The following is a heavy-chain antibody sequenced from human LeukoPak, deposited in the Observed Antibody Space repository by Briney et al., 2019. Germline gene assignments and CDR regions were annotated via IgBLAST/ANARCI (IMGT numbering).Heavy chain of an antibody. J-gene: IGHJ4*02. Sequence: GGSLRLSCPASGFTLSAYWMHWVRQAPGKGLMWVSRIEGDGNRITYADSVKGRFTISRDNAKNTLYLQMNSLRAEDTAVYYCTRDWRNLSYDYWGQGTLVTVSS. CDR2: IEGDGNRI. CDR3: TRDWRNLSYDY. V-gene: IGHV3-74*01. CDR1: GFTLSAYW. D-gene: IGHD5-12*01.